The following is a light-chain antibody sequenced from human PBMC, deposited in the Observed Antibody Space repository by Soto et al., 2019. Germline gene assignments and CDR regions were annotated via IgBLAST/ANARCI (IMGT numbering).Light chain of an antibody. CDR2: EVS. Sequence: DVVLTQSPLSLPVTLGQPASISCRSSQSLVFSYGNTYLNWFHLRPGQPPRRLIYEVSKWESVVPDRFFGSGSGTHFTLKISSVDAEDVGIYYCMQGTHLPITFGQGTRLEIK. CDR1: QSLVFSYGNTY. V-gene: IGKV2D-30*01. J-gene: IGKJ5*01. CDR3: MQGTHLPIT.